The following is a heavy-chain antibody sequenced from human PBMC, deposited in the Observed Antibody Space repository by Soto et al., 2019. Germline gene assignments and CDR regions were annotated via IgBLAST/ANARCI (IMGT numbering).Heavy chain of an antibody. J-gene: IGHJ2*01. CDR3: ARMSYFYDKWYLDL. D-gene: IGHD3-22*01. CDR1: GGSSNNNDYN. CDR2: VYYSGTT. V-gene: IGHV4-30-4*01. Sequence: PSETLSGTSAVYGGSSNNNDYNWRWIHKTPGKGLEWIGYVYYSGTTDYIPSLKSRLSMSIDKSQNQFTLKLNSVTAADTATYYCARMSYFYDKWYLDLWGRGTLVPVSS.